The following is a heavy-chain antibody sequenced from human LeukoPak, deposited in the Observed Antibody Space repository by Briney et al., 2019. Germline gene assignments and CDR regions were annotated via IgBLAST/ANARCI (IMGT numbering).Heavy chain of an antibody. Sequence: PGRSLRLSCAASGFTFDDYAMYWVRQAPGKGLEWVSAIDWNSGSIDYADSVKGRFAISRDNAKNSLWLQMNSLRAEDTALYYCVQGRGPYYYYYGMDVWGQGTTVVVS. CDR2: IDWNSGSI. V-gene: IGHV3-9*01. CDR3: VQGRGPYYYYYGMDV. J-gene: IGHJ6*02. D-gene: IGHD5-24*01. CDR1: GFTFDDYA.